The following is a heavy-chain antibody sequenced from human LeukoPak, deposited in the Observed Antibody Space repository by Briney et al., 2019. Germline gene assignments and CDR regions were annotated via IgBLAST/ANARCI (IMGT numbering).Heavy chain of an antibody. Sequence: GGSLRLSCAAPGFTFSSYSMNWVRQAPGKGLEWVSSISSSSSYIYYADSVKGRFTISRDNAKNSLYLQMNSLRAEDTAVYYCASDFWSGYYTGSGSDYWGQGTLVTVSS. CDR1: GFTFSSYS. CDR3: ASDFWSGYYTGSGSDY. D-gene: IGHD3-3*01. CDR2: ISSSSSYI. J-gene: IGHJ4*02. V-gene: IGHV3-21*01.